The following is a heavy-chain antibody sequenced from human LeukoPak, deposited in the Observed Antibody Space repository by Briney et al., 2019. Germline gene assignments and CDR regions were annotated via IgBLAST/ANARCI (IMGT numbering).Heavy chain of an antibody. CDR2: IYHSGST. D-gene: IGHD3-22*01. J-gene: IGHJ4*02. Sequence: PSETLSLTCAVSGGSISSSNWWSWVRQPPGKGLEWIGEIYHSGSTNYNPSLKSRVTISVDTSKNQFSLKLSSVTAADTAVYYCARGHDYYDSSGYYYYWGQGTLVTVSS. CDR1: GGSISSSNW. CDR3: ARGHDYYDSSGYYYY. V-gene: IGHV4-4*02.